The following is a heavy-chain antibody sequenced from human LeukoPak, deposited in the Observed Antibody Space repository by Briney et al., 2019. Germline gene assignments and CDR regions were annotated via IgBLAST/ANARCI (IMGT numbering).Heavy chain of an antibody. D-gene: IGHD2-21*01. CDR3: AREAYCGGPSCFAVSYMDV. CDR2: IKQDGSEM. J-gene: IGHJ6*03. CDR1: GFTFTEYW. V-gene: IGHV3-7*01. Sequence: PGGSLRLSCAASGFTFTEYWMNWVRQAPGQRLEWVANIKQDGSEMYYVDSVEGRFTISRDNTKNSVYLQMNSPGVEDTAVYYCAREAYCGGPSCFAVSYMDVWGEGTTVTVSS.